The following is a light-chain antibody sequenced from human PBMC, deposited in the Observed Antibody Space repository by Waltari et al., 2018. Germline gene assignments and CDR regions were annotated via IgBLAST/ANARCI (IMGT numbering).Light chain of an antibody. CDR3: CSYTSTSTYV. CDR2: EVS. Sequence: QSALTQPASVSGSPGQSIAISCTGSISDMSRYNFVSWYQHRPATAPNLIIYEVSNRPSGVSLRFSGSKSGSTASLTISGLQAEDETTYYCCSYTSTSTYVFGNGTKVAVL. V-gene: IGLV2-14*01. J-gene: IGLJ1*01. CDR1: ISDMSRYNF.